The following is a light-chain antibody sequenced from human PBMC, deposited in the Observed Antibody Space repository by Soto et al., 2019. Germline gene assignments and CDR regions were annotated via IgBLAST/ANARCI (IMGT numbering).Light chain of an antibody. CDR2: GNS. CDR3: QSYDSSLSGFYV. J-gene: IGLJ1*01. Sequence: QSVLTQPPSVSGAPGQRVTISCTGSSSKIGAGYDVHWYQQLPGTAPKLLIYGNSNRPSGIPDRFSGSQSGTSASLAIAGLQAEGEDESYCQSYDSSLSGFYVFGTGTKLTVL. V-gene: IGLV1-40*01. CDR1: SSKIGAGYD.